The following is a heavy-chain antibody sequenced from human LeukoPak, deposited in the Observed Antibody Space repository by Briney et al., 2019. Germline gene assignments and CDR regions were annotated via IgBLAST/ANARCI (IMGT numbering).Heavy chain of an antibody. CDR1: GFTFSSYG. V-gene: IGHV3-33*01. Sequence: SGGSLRLSCAASGFTFSSYGMHWVRQAPGKGLEWVAVIWYDGGNKYYADSVKGRFTISRDNSKNTLYLQMNSLRAEDTAVYYCARDDGNYYDSSGPDAFDIWGQGTMVTVSS. CDR3: ARDDGNYYDSSGPDAFDI. CDR2: IWYDGGNK. D-gene: IGHD3-22*01. J-gene: IGHJ3*02.